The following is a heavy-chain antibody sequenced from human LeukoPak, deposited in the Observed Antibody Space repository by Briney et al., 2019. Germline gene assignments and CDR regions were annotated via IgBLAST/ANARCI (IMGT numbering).Heavy chain of an antibody. CDR2: IGHDGSEK. J-gene: IGHJ3*02. CDR1: GFIFSSYW. Sequence: PGGSLRLSCGTSGFIFSSYWMSWVRQAPGKGLEWVASIGHDGSEKKFVDSVKGRFTISRDNAKSSLYLQMNSLRGEDTAVYYCARVEMATSDAFDIWGQGTMVTVSS. CDR3: ARVEMATSDAFDI. D-gene: IGHD5-24*01. V-gene: IGHV3-7*01.